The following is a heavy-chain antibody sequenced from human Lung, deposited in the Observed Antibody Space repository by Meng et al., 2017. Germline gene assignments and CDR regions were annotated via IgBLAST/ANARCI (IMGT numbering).Heavy chain of an antibody. V-gene: IGHV3-23*04. CDR3: AKYSYGLGDYLDY. D-gene: IGHD3-10*01. Sequence: VQVVEAGGCLVQPGGSLRLSCAASGFSFSSYAMSWVRHAPGKGLEWVSALSGGGFTTYYADSVKGRFAISRHNSKNTLYLQMNSLRAEDTALYYCAKYSYGLGDYLDYWGQGALVTVSS. CDR1: GFSFSSYA. J-gene: IGHJ4*02. CDR2: LSGGGFTT.